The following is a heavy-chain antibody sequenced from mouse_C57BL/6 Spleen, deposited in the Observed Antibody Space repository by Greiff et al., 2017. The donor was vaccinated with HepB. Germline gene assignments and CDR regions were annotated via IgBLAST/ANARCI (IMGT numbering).Heavy chain of an antibody. Sequence: QVQLQQPGAELVKPGASVKLSCKASGYTFTIYWMHWVKQRPGQGLEWIGMIHPNSGSTNYNEKFKSKATLTVDKSSSTAYMQLSSLTSEDSAVSYCAREGDYYGYFDYWGQGTTLTVSS. CDR3: AREGDYYGYFDY. J-gene: IGHJ2*01. CDR1: GYTFTIYW. V-gene: IGHV1-64*01. CDR2: IHPNSGST. D-gene: IGHD1-1*01.